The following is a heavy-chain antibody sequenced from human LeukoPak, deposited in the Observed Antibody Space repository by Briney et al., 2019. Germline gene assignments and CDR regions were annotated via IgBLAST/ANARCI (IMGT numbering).Heavy chain of an antibody. D-gene: IGHD6-13*01. CDR1: GYSINNGYY. J-gene: IGHJ4*02. Sequence: SETLSLPCTVSGYSINNGYYWGLIRQPPGKGPEWNGNIHHSGGTYYKPSLKSRVTISVDTSKNQFSLKLSSVTATDTAVYYCARAFYSSSWDHKEDYFDYWGQGAPVTVSS. CDR3: ARAFYSSSWDHKEDYFDY. V-gene: IGHV4-38-2*02. CDR2: IHHSGGT.